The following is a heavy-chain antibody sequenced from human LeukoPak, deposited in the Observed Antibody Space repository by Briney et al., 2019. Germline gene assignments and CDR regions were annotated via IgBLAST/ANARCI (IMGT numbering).Heavy chain of an antibody. CDR3: ARDRGCTTSSCYRTGLRWFDP. CDR1: GDSFTTYY. D-gene: IGHD2-2*01. J-gene: IGHJ5*02. CDR2: INPKDGST. V-gene: IGHV1-46*01. Sequence: ASVKVSCKTSGDSFTTYYFHWVRQAPGQGLEWGATINPKDGSTDFAENFRGRVTLTRDTSTTTLYMDLHSLESADTAVYYCARDRGCTTSSCYRTGLRWFDPWGQGTLVIVSS.